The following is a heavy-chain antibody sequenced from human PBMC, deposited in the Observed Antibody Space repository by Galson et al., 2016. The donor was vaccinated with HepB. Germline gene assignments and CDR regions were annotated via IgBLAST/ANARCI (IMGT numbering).Heavy chain of an antibody. J-gene: IGHJ2*01. CDR3: ARGGLVNSYWYFDL. D-gene: IGHD3/OR15-3a*01. Sequence: SETLSLTCTVSGGSVSSGPYYWSWIRQPPGQGLEWIGYIFYTGITNYNPSLKSRVTISVDTSKNQFSLMLSSVTAADTALYFCARGGLVNSYWYFDLWGRGTLVTVSS. CDR2: IFYTGIT. CDR1: GGSVSSGPYY. V-gene: IGHV4-61*01.